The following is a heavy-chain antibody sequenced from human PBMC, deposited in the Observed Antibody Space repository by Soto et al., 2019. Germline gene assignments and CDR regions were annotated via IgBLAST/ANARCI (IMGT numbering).Heavy chain of an antibody. Sequence: QVQMVQSGPEVKKPGASVKVSCKASGYTFNMYGITWVRQAPGLGLEWMGWISAYNGDTNYAQKVQGRVTMTTDTSTSTSYMELRSLRSDDTAVYYCARARYYDTPFYYYGLDVWGQGTAVTVSS. J-gene: IGHJ6*02. V-gene: IGHV1-18*01. CDR1: GYTFNMYG. CDR2: ISAYNGDT. CDR3: ARARYYDTPFYYYGLDV. D-gene: IGHD3-22*01.